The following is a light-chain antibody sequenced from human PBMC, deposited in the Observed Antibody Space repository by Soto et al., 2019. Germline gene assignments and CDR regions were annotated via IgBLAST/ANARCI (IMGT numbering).Light chain of an antibody. CDR2: DTS. V-gene: IGKV1-33*01. CDR1: QDINNY. Sequence: DVLMTQSPSSLSASVGDRVTITCQASQDINNYLNWYQQKPGEAPKLLIYDTSNLETGVPLRFSGSGSGTEITFTISSLQPEDIATYYCQQCDNFPFTFGQGTKLEMK. CDR3: QQCDNFPFT. J-gene: IGKJ2*01.